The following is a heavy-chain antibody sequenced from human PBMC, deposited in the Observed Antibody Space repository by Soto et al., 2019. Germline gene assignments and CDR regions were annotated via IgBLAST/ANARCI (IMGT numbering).Heavy chain of an antibody. CDR3: ARFGPVLLPI. V-gene: IGHV3-21*01. Sequence: PGGSLRLSCAASGFTFSSYAMHWVRQAPGKGLEWVSSISSSSSKIYYADSVKGRFTISRDNAKNSLYLQMNSLRAEDTAVYYCARFGPVLLPIWGQGTMVTVSS. CDR2: ISSSSSKI. J-gene: IGHJ3*02. D-gene: IGHD3-10*01. CDR1: GFTFSSYA.